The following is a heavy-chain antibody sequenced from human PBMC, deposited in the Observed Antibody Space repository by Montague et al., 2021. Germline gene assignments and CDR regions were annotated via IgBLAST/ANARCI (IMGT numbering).Heavy chain of an antibody. V-gene: IGHV4-4*02. CDR1: GDSISSKYF. Sequence: SETLSLTCTVSGDSISSKYFWSWVRQPLGKGLEWIGEIYHGTTSYSLSLKGRLTVSMDTSENQFSLKLSSVTAADTAIYYCAVGSESAWELLHHWGQGILVTVSS. D-gene: IGHD1-26*01. CDR2: IYHGTT. J-gene: IGHJ5*02. CDR3: AVGSESAWELLHH.